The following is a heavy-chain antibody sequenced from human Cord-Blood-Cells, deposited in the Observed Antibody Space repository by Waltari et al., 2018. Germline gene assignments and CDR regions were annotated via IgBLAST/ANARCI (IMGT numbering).Heavy chain of an antibody. D-gene: IGHD2-15*01. CDR3: ARGCSGGSCYFDY. V-gene: IGHV3-48*03. J-gene: IGHJ4*02. Sequence: EVQLVESGGGLVQPGGSLRLSCAASGFTFRSYEMNWVSKAPGNGLEWVSYISSSGSTIYYADSVKGRFTISRDNAKNSLYLQMNSLRAEDTAVYYCARGCSGGSCYFDYWGQGTLVTVSS. CDR1: GFTFRSYE. CDR2: ISSSGSTI.